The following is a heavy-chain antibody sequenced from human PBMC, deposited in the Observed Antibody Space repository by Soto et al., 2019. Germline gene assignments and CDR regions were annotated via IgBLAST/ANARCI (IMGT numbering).Heavy chain of an antibody. CDR2: ISYDGSNK. J-gene: IGHJ6*02. D-gene: IGHD6-13*01. V-gene: IGHV3-30*18. CDR3: AKERGSSWYYYYYYGMDV. Sequence: GGSLRLSCAASGFTFSSYGMHWVRQAPGKGLEWVAVISYDGSNKYYADSVKGRFTISRDNSKNTLYLQMNSLRAEDTAVYYCAKERGSSWYYYYYYGMDVWGQGTTVTVSS. CDR1: GFTFSSYG.